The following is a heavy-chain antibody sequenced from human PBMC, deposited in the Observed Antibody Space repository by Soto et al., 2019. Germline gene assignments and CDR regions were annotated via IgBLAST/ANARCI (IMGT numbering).Heavy chain of an antibody. CDR2: IYYRGST. Sequence: QVQLQESGPGLVKPSETLSLTCTVSGGSISSGGYYWSWIRQHPGKGMEWMGYIYYRGSTYYNPILKGTITISVDTSENQCSLELSSVTAADTAVYYCARDYITGTVDVWGKGTTVTVSS. J-gene: IGHJ6*04. CDR1: GGSISSGGYY. CDR3: ARDYITGTVDV. D-gene: IGHD1-20*01. V-gene: IGHV4-31*01.